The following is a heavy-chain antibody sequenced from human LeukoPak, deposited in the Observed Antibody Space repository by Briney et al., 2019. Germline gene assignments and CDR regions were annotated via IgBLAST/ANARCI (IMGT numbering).Heavy chain of an antibody. CDR3: AKMPKYCSSPTCYFYYFDY. CDR2: ISGSGGST. V-gene: IGHV3-23*01. Sequence: GGSLRLSCAASGFTFSSYAMRWVRQAPGKGLEWVSAISGSGGSTYYADSVKGRFTISRDNSKNTLYLQMNSLRAEDTAVYYCAKMPKYCSSPTCYFYYFDYWGQGTLVTVSS. J-gene: IGHJ4*02. D-gene: IGHD2-2*01. CDR1: GFTFSSYA.